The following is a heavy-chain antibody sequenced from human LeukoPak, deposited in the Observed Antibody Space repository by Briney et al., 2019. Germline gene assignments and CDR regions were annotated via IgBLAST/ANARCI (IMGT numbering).Heavy chain of an antibody. CDR3: ARVLGYDSSGYLYFDY. CDR2: IWYDGSNK. D-gene: IGHD3-22*01. V-gene: IGHV3-33*01. Sequence: GGSLRLSCAASGFTFSSYGMHWVRQAPGKGLEWVAVIWYDGSNKYYADSVKGRFTISRDNSKNTLYLQMNSLRAEDTAVYYCARVLGYDSSGYLYFDYWGQGTLVTVSS. CDR1: GFTFSSYG. J-gene: IGHJ4*02.